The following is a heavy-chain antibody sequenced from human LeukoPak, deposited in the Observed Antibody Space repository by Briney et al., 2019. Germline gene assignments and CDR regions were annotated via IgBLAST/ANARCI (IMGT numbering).Heavy chain of an antibody. CDR2: ISGGGGST. J-gene: IGHJ4*02. CDR1: GFTFSSYS. Sequence: GGSLRLSCAASGFTFSSYSMNWVRQAPGKGLEWVSAISGGGGSTYYADSVKGRFAISRDNSKNTLYLQMNSLRVEDTAVYYCASVMSSSWYQNFDYWGQGTLVTVSS. D-gene: IGHD6-13*01. CDR3: ASVMSSSWYQNFDY. V-gene: IGHV3-23*01.